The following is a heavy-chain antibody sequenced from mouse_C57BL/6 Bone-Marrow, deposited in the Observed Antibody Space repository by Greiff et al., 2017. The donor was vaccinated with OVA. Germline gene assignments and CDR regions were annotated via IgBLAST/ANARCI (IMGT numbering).Heavy chain of an antibody. CDR1: GYTFTSYW. V-gene: IGHV1-7*01. J-gene: IGHJ3*01. Sequence: QVQLQQSGAELAKPGASVKLSCKASGYTFTSYWMHWVKQRPGQGLEWIGYINPSSGYTKYNQRFKDKATVTADKSSSTAYMQLSSLTYEDSAVYYCASGYDLDWFAYWGQGTLVTVSA. CDR2: INPSSGYT. CDR3: ASGYDLDWFAY. D-gene: IGHD2-2*01.